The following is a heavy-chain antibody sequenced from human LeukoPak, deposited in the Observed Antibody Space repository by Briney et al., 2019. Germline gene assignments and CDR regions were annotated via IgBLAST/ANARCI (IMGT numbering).Heavy chain of an antibody. D-gene: IGHD1-26*01. Sequence: GGSLRLSCAASGFTFSSYEMNWIRQAPGKGLEWVGFIRSKAYGGTTEYAASVKGRFTISRDDSKSIAYLQMNSLKTEDTAVYYCTRGRRATHDYWGQGTLVTVSS. CDR3: TRGRRATHDY. V-gene: IGHV3-49*03. J-gene: IGHJ4*02. CDR2: IRSKAYGGTT. CDR1: GFTFSSYE.